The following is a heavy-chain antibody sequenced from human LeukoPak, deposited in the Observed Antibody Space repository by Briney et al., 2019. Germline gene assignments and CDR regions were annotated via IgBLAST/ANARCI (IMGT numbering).Heavy chain of an antibody. CDR1: GYTFTSYY. V-gene: IGHV1-46*01. CDR3: ARGSGEQQLVFY. CDR2: INPSGGST. J-gene: IGHJ4*02. Sequence: GASVKVSCKASGYTFTSYYIHWVRQAPGQGLEWMGIINPSGGSTGYAQKFQGRVTMTRDTSTSTVYMELSSLRSEDTAVYYCARGSGEQQLVFYWGQGTLVTVSS. D-gene: IGHD6-13*01.